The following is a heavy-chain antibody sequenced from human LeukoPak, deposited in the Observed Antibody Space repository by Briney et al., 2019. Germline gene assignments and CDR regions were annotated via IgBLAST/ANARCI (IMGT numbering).Heavy chain of an antibody. D-gene: IGHD2-2*02. Sequence: SVKVSCKASGYTFSSYAISWVRQAPGQGLEWMGGIIPIFGTANYAQKFQGRVTITADESTSTAYMELSSLRSEDTAVYYCARDGYCSSTSCYTRIDYYYYGMDVWGQGTTVTVSS. V-gene: IGHV1-69*13. CDR2: IIPIFGTA. CDR3: ARDGYCSSTSCYTRIDYYYYGMDV. J-gene: IGHJ6*02. CDR1: GYTFSSYA.